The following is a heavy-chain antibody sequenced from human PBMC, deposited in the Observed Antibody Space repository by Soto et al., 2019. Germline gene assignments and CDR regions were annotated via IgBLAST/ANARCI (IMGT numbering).Heavy chain of an antibody. Sequence: GESLKISCKGSGYSFTVYLISWVRQMPGKGLEWMGRIDPSDSYTNYSPSFQGHVTISADKSISTAYLQWSSLKASDTAMYYCARHEGGLKNWFDPWGQGTLVTVSS. J-gene: IGHJ5*02. CDR2: IDPSDSYT. D-gene: IGHD3-16*01. CDR3: ARHEGGLKNWFDP. V-gene: IGHV5-10-1*01. CDR1: GYSFTVYL.